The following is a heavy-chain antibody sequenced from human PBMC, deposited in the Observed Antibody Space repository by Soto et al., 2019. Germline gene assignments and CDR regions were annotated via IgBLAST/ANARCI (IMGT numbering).Heavy chain of an antibody. V-gene: IGHV1-3*01. CDR2: INPGNGDT. CDR3: ARPHYFGSGTYWDY. CDR1: GYTFTTYA. Sequence: QVQLVQSGAEVKKPGASVKVSCKASGYTFTTYAMHWVRQAPGQWLEWVGWINPGNGDTTYSQKFQGRITITRGTSASTAYMELSSLRSEDTAVYYCARPHYFGSGTYWDYWGQGALVTVSS. J-gene: IGHJ4*02. D-gene: IGHD3-10*01.